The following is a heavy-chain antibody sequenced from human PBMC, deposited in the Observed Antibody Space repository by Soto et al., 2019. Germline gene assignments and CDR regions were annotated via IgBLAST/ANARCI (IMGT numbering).Heavy chain of an antibody. Sequence: SETLSLTCTVSGGSISSYYWSWIRQPPGKGLEWIGYIYYSGSTNYNPSLKSRVTISVDTSKNQLSLKLSSVTAADTAVYYCARIRFGELSGLDYYYYYMDVWGKGTTVTVSS. D-gene: IGHD3-10*01. V-gene: IGHV4-59*01. J-gene: IGHJ6*03. CDR2: IYYSGST. CDR1: GGSISSYY. CDR3: ARIRFGELSGLDYYYYYMDV.